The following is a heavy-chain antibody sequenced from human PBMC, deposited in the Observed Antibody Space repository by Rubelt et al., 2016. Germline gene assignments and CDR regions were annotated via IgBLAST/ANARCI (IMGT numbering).Heavy chain of an antibody. J-gene: IGHJ4*02. Sequence: QVHLQQWGAGLLKPSETLSLTCAVYGGSFSGYYWSWIRQPPGKGLEWLGEINHRGSTNYHPSLKSRVTMSVDTSKNQFSLKLSSVTAADTAIYYCARGGGSYAFDFWGQGTLVTVSS. CDR1: GGSFSGYY. CDR3: ARGGGSYAFDF. D-gene: IGHD1-26*01. V-gene: IGHV4-34*02. CDR2: INHRGST.